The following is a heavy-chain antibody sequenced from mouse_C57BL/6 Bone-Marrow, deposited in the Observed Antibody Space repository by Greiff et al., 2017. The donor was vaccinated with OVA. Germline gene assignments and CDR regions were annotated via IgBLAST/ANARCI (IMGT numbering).Heavy chain of an antibody. CDR1: GYTFTSYW. Sequence: QVQLQQSGAELVKPGASVKLSCKASGYTFTSYWLHWVKQRPGQGLEWIGMIHPNSGSTNYNEKFKSKATLTVDKSSSTAYLQLSSLTSEDSAVYYWAREGIKYYGSRYVGIAYWGQGTLVTVSA. CDR2: IHPNSGST. V-gene: IGHV1-64*01. D-gene: IGHD1-1*01. J-gene: IGHJ3*01. CDR3: AREGIKYYGSRYVGIAY.